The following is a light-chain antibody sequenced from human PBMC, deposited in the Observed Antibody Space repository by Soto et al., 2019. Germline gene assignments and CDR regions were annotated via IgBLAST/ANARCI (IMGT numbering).Light chain of an antibody. CDR2: DSS. CDR1: QSISSW. J-gene: IGKJ2*01. CDR3: KQYNSYSPYT. Sequence: DIQMTQSPSTLSSSVGDRVTITCRASQSISSWLAWYQQKPGKAPKLLIYDSSILESGVPSRVSGSGSGTEFNLTISSLQPDDFATDYCKQYNSYSPYTFGQGTKLEIK. V-gene: IGKV1-5*01.